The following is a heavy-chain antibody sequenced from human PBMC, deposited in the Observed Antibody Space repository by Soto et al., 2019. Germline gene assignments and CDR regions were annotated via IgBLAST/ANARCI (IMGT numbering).Heavy chain of an antibody. CDR3: ARDRAVRWWPNVYYYYGMDV. J-gene: IGHJ6*02. Sequence: QVQLVESGGGVVQPGRSLRLSCAASGFTFSSYGMHWVRQAPGKGLEWVAVIWYDGSNKYYADSVKGRFTISRDNSKNTLYLQMNSLRAEDTAVYYCARDRAVRWWPNVYYYYGMDVWGQGTTVTVSS. CDR2: IWYDGSNK. V-gene: IGHV3-33*01. CDR1: GFTFSSYG. D-gene: IGHD2-15*01.